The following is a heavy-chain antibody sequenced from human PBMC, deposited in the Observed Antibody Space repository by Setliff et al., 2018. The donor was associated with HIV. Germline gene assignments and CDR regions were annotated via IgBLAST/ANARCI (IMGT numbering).Heavy chain of an antibody. Sequence: QPGGSLRLSCAASGFPVRDNYMTWVRQATGKGLEWVSVIYSDGRTFYADSVKGRFTISRDNSRNTLYLQMNSLRAEDTAVYYCARGTSGSYYYQYNYYLDVWGKGTTVTVSS. CDR1: GFPVRDNY. J-gene: IGHJ6*03. D-gene: IGHD1-1*01. V-gene: IGHV3-53*01. CDR2: IYSDGRT. CDR3: ARGTSGSYYYQYNYYLDV.